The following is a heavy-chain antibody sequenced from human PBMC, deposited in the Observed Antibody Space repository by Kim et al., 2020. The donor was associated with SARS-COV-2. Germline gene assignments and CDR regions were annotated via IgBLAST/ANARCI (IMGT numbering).Heavy chain of an antibody. CDR2: IKEDGSAK. CDR1: GFTFSRYW. Sequence: GGSLRLSCAXSGFTFSRYWMSWVRQAPGKGLEWVANIKEDGSAKYYVDSVKGRFAISRDNARNSLYLQVNRLRAEDTAIYYCARDFDIWGQGTVVTVSS. J-gene: IGHJ3*02. V-gene: IGHV3-7*01. CDR3: ARDFDI.